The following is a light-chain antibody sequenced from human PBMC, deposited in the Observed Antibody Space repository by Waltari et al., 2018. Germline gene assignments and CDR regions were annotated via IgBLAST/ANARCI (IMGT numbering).Light chain of an antibody. V-gene: IGKV1-27*01. CDR2: AAS. CDR3: QKYNRAPFT. J-gene: IGKJ3*01. CDR1: QGISTY. Sequence: DIQMTQSPSSLSASIGDRVTITCRASQGISTYLVWYQQKPGKVPKLLIYAASTLQSGVPSRFSGSGSGIDFTLTISGLQPEDAATYYCQKYNRAPFTFGPGTKVHIK.